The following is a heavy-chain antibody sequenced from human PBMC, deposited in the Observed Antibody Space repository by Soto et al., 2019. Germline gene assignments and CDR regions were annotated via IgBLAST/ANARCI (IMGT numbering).Heavy chain of an antibody. V-gene: IGHV1-2*02. CDR3: GRGRSGQIVVFY. D-gene: IGHD5-12*01. CDR2: IGPESGAT. CDR1: GYTFTGHY. J-gene: IGHJ4*02. Sequence: ASVKVSCKASGYTFTGHYIHWVRQAPEQGPEWMGEIGPESGATRYAQKFQGRVTMTRDMSITTVYMELNNLSPDDTAVYYCGRGRSGQIVVFYWGQGAPVTVSS.